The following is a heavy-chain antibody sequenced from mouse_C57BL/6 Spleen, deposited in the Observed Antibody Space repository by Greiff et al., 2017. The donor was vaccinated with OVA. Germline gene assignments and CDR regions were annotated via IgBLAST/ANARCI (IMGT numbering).Heavy chain of an antibody. Sequence: LVESGAELVRPGSSVKLSCKASYFTFMACAMHWVKQRPGHGLEWIGSFTMYSDATEYSENFKGKATLTANTSSSTAYMELSSLTSEDSAVYYGAREGPTTVGYFDVWGTVTTVTVAS. CDR3: AREGPTTVGYFDV. CDR1: YFTFMACA. J-gene: IGHJ1*03. D-gene: IGHD1-1*01. CDR2: FTMYSDAT. V-gene: IGHV1-49*01.